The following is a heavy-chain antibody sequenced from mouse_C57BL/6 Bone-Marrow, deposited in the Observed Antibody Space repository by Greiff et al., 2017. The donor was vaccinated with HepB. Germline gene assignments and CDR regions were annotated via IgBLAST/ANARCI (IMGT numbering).Heavy chain of an antibody. CDR1: GFTFSDYG. V-gene: IGHV5-17*01. CDR3: ATLRPFAY. Sequence: EVKLMESGGGLVKPGGSLKLSCAASGFTFSDYGMHWVRQAPEKGLEWVAYISSGSSTIYYADTVKGRFTISRDNAKNTLFLQMTSLRSEDTAMYYCATLRPFAYWGQGTLVTVSA. CDR2: ISSGSSTI. D-gene: IGHD1-2*01. J-gene: IGHJ3*01.